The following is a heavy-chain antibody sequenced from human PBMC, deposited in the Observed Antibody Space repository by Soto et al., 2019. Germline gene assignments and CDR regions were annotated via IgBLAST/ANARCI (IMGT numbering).Heavy chain of an antibody. CDR1: GFTFSSYS. J-gene: IGHJ4*02. D-gene: IGHD3-22*01. V-gene: IGHV3-23*01. Sequence: TGGALTLPCAASGFTFSSYSLSWVRQAPGKGLGWVSAISGSGGSTYYADSVKGRFTISRDNSKNTLYLQMNSLRAEDTAVYYCAKDAYYYDSSGYPIPLNRGLFDYWGQGTLVTVSS. CDR2: ISGSGGST. CDR3: AKDAYYYDSSGYPIPLNRGLFDY.